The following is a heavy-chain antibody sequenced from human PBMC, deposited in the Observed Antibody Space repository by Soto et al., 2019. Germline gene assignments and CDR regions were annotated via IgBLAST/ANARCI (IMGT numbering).Heavy chain of an antibody. D-gene: IGHD1-20*01. V-gene: IGHV1-18*04. CDR1: GYNFASYV. Sequence: SCKASGYNFASYVLSGMRQDPGQGLEWMGWISAYTGNTNYAQKPQGRVTMTTHPSTSTAYRELRSLRSDDTAVYYCPRESPGGYNDAFGIWGQGTLVTV. CDR3: PRESPGGYNDAFGI. CDR2: ISAYTGNT. J-gene: IGHJ3*02.